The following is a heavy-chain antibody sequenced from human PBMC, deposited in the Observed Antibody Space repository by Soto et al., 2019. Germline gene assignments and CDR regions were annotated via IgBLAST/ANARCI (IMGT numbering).Heavy chain of an antibody. V-gene: IGHV4-31*03. CDR1: GGSISSGGYY. CDR2: IYYSGST. Sequence: QVQLQESGPGLVKPSQTLSLTCTVSGGSISSGGYYWSWIRQHPGKGLEWIGYIYYSGSTYYNPSLKSRVTISVDTSKNQFSLKLSSVTAADTAVYYCARGLSGGYDYPVTYLGYFDHWGQGTLVTVSS. J-gene: IGHJ4*02. D-gene: IGHD5-12*01. CDR3: ARGLSGGYDYPVTYLGYFDH.